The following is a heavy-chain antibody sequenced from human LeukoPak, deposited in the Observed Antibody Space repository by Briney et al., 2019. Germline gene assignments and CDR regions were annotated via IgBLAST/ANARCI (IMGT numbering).Heavy chain of an antibody. Sequence: GGSLRLSCSASGFPFSSYAMHWVRQAPGKGLEWVAVISYDGSNKYYADSVKGRFTISRDNSKNTLYLQMNSLRAEDTAVYYCARESFTVWPIGIGFDYWGQGTLVTVSS. J-gene: IGHJ4*02. CDR1: GFPFSSYA. V-gene: IGHV3-30-3*01. CDR3: ARESFTVWPIGIGFDY. CDR2: ISYDGSNK. D-gene: IGHD4-17*01.